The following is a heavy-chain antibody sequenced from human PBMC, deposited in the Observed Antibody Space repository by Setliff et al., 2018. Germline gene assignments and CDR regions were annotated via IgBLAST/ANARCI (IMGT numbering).Heavy chain of an antibody. J-gene: IGHJ6*03. CDR2: TIPLFGTA. Sequence: SVKVSCKASGGTFSNYGVSWVRQAPGQGLEWMGGTIPLFGTADYAQKFHGRVTIITDESTSTAYMELSSLTSDDTAVYYCAREGVDTRSSTDYRYYMDVWGQGTTVTVSS. V-gene: IGHV1-69*05. CDR1: GGTFSNYG. CDR3: AREGVDTRSSTDYRYYMDV. D-gene: IGHD5-18*01.